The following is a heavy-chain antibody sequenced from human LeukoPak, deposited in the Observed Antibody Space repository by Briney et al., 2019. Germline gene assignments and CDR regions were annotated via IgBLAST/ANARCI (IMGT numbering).Heavy chain of an antibody. CDR1: GFTFSSYA. CDR3: AKVGIEWLVPDY. V-gene: IGHV3-23*01. J-gene: IGHJ4*02. CDR2: ISGSGGST. Sequence: TGGSLRLSCAASGFTFSSYAMSWVRQAPGKGLEWVSGISGSGGSTYYPDSVKGRLTISRDNSKNTLYLQMNSLRAEDTAAYYCAKVGIEWLVPDYWGQGTLVTVSS. D-gene: IGHD6-19*01.